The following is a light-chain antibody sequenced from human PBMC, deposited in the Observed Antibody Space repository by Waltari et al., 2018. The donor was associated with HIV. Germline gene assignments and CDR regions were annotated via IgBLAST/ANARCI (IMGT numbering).Light chain of an antibody. CDR1: QDIGKY. J-gene: IGKJ2*01. CDR2: AAS. CDR3: QQYDTLYT. Sequence: IHVTHSPSSLSASVGDRVPITCQASQDIGKYLNWYQQKPGKVPKLLIYAASSLQPGVPSRFSGSGSGTYFTCAISSLQPEDVGTYYCQQYDTLYTFGQGT. V-gene: IGKV1-33*01.